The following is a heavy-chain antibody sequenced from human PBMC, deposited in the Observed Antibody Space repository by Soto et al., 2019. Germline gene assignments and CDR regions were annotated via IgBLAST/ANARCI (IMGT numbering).Heavy chain of an antibody. V-gene: IGHV3-23*01. CDR1: GFTCSSYA. CDR3: ARHYTSDPFDY. Sequence: PGGSVRLSCAASGFTCSSYAMSWVRQAPGKGLEWVSAISGSSGSTYYADSVKGRFTISRDNTKNSLYLHMNSLRAEVTAVYYCARHYTSDPFDYWGQGTLVTVSS. D-gene: IGHD3-3*01. CDR2: ISGSSGST. J-gene: IGHJ4*01.